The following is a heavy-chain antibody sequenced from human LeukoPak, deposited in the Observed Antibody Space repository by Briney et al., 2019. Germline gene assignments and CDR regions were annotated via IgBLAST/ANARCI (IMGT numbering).Heavy chain of an antibody. Sequence: PSETLSLTCAVSGDSISSNNWWSWVRQPPGKGLEWIGEIYRSGSTNYNPSLKSRITISVDKSKNQFCLKLSSVTAADTAVYYCARDQLGLFDYWGQGTLVTVSS. CDR1: GDSISSNNW. D-gene: IGHD6-6*01. J-gene: IGHJ4*02. V-gene: IGHV4-4*02. CDR3: ARDQLGLFDY. CDR2: IYRSGST.